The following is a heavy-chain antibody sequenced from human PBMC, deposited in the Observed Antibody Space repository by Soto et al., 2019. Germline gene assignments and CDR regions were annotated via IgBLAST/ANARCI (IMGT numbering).Heavy chain of an antibody. CDR3: ARDMSSGWPTDYYYYGMDV. V-gene: IGHV1-69*01. Sequence: SVKVSCKASGGTFSSYAISWGRQAPGQGLEWMGGIIPIFGTANYAQKFQGRVTITADESTSTAYMELSSLRSEDTAVYYCARDMSSGWPTDYYYYGMDVWGQRTTVTVSS. CDR2: IIPIFGTA. J-gene: IGHJ6*02. CDR1: GGTFSSYA. D-gene: IGHD6-19*01.